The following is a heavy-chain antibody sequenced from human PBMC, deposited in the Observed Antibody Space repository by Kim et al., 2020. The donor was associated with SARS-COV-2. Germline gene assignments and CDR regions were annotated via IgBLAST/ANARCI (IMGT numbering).Heavy chain of an antibody. Sequence: GGSLRLSCAASGFTFSSYGMHWVRQAPGKGLEWVAVISYDGSNKYYADSVKGRFTISRDNSKNTLYLQMNSLRAEDTAVYYCAKDYPIAAAGTGSHIDYYYYYGMDVWGQGTTVTVSS. V-gene: IGHV3-30*18. CDR3: AKDYPIAAAGTGSHIDYYYYYGMDV. CDR1: GFTFSSYG. CDR2: ISYDGSNK. D-gene: IGHD6-13*01. J-gene: IGHJ6*02.